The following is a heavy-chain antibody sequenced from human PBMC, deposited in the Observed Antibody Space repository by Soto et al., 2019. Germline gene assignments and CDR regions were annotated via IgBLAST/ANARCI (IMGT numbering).Heavy chain of an antibody. V-gene: IGHV4-34*01. J-gene: IGHJ4*02. CDR1: GGSFSGYY. CDR3: ARGKKRVAYCSSTSCPTKGAFDY. D-gene: IGHD2-2*01. CDR2: INHSGST. Sequence: SETLSLTCAVYGGSFSGYYWSWIRQPPGKGLEWIGEINHSGSTNYNPSLKSRVTISVDTSKNQFSLKLSSVTAADTAVYYCARGKKRVAYCSSTSCPTKGAFDYWGQGTLVTVSS.